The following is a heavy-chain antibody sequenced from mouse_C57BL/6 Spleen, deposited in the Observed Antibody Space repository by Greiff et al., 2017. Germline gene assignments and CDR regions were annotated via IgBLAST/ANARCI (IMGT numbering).Heavy chain of an antibody. Sequence: EVQLKESGGGLVKPGGSLKLSCAASGFTFSDYGMHWVRQAPEKGLEWVAYISSGSSTIYYADTVKGRFTISRDNAKNTLFLQMTSLRSEDTAMYYCARDYYGSRYYYAMDYWGQGTSVTVSS. CDR2: ISSGSSTI. D-gene: IGHD1-1*01. V-gene: IGHV5-17*01. CDR3: ARDYYGSRYYYAMDY. J-gene: IGHJ4*01. CDR1: GFTFSDYG.